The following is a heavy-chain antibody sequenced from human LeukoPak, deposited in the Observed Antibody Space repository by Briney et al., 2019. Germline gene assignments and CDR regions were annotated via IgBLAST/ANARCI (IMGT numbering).Heavy chain of an antibody. V-gene: IGHV4-34*01. J-gene: IGHJ3*02. CDR1: GGSFSGYY. CDR3: ARVRAAYYDTTEIDAFDI. D-gene: IGHD3-22*01. CDR2: INHSGST. Sequence: PSETLSLTCAVYGGSFSGYYWSWIRQPPGKGLEWIGEINHSGSTNYNPSLKSRVTISVDTSKNQFSLKLSSVTAADTAVYYCARVRAAYYDTTEIDAFDIWGQGTMVTVSS.